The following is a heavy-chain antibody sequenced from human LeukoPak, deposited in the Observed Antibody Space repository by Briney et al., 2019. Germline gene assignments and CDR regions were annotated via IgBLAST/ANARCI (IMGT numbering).Heavy chain of an antibody. CDR3: ARSQNYYGSGDY. J-gene: IGHJ4*02. CDR1: GDSLSNGNYY. V-gene: IGHV4-61*03. D-gene: IGHD3-10*01. Sequence: PSETLSLTCTVSGDSLSNGNYYWSWPRQPPGKALEWIGYIYYTGKTYYNPSLEGRVTILVDTSRNHFSVKLSSVTAADTAVYYCARSQNYYGSGDYWSQGTLVTVSS. CDR2: IYYTGKT.